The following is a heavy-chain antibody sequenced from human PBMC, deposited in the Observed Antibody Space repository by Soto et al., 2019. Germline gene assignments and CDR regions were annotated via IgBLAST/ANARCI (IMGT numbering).Heavy chain of an antibody. CDR1: GYTFTSYG. Sequence: VASVKVSCKASGYTFTSYGISWVRQAPGQGLEWMGWISAYNGNTNYAQKLKGRVTMTTDTSTSTAYMKLRSLRSDDTAVYYCARGSSGGLQGYWGQGTLVTVSS. V-gene: IGHV1-18*01. CDR2: ISAYNGNT. J-gene: IGHJ4*02. D-gene: IGHD2-15*01. CDR3: ARGSSGGLQGY.